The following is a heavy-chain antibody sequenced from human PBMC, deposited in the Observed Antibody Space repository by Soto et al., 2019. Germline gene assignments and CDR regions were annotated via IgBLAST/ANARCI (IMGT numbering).Heavy chain of an antibody. CDR3: AAGGGLPRYY. J-gene: IGHJ4*02. CDR2: IYHSGST. D-gene: IGHD5-12*01. V-gene: IGHV4-30-2*01. CDR1: GGSISSGGYS. Sequence: QLKLQKYGSGLVKPSQTLTLTCAVSGGSISSGGYSWSWIRQPPGKDLEWIGYIYHSGSTYYNPSHKSRVNISLDRAKTQYSLKLSSVTAADTAVYYCAAGGGLPRYYWGQGTLITVSS.